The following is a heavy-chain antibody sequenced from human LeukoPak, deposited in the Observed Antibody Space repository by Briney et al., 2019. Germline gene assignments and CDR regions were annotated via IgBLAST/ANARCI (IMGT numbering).Heavy chain of an antibody. CDR1: GFTFSSYV. Sequence: PGGSLRLSCAASGFTFSSYVMHWVRQAPGKGLEWVAIISYDGSNEYYADSVKGRFTISRDNTKNSLYLQMNSLRAEDTALYHCARAPRGLLSNYYYYYMDVWGKGTTVTVSS. CDR3: ARAPRGLLSNYYYYYMDV. D-gene: IGHD5/OR15-5a*01. J-gene: IGHJ6*03. V-gene: IGHV3-30*04. CDR2: ISYDGSNE.